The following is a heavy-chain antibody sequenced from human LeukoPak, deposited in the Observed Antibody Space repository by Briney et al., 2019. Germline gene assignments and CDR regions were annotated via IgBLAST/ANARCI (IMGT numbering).Heavy chain of an antibody. D-gene: IGHD1-26*01. J-gene: IGHJ4*02. CDR3: ARRHPNSGSNDY. CDR1: GFTFSNYW. Sequence: GGSLRLSCAASGFTFSNYWMHWVRQAPGKGLVWVSRMNSDGSSTSYADSVKGRFTTSRDNAKNTLHLQMNSLRAEDTAVYYCARRHPNSGSNDYWGQGTLVTVSS. V-gene: IGHV3-74*01. CDR2: MNSDGSST.